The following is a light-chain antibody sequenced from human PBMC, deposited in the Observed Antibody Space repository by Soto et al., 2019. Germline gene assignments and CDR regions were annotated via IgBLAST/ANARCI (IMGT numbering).Light chain of an antibody. CDR3: SSYRSSSTVYV. CDR2: DVS. Sequence: QSVLTQPASVSGSPGQSITISCTGTSSDVGGYNYVSWYQQHPGEAPKLLIYDVSNRPSGVSNRFSGSKSGNTASLTISGLQAEDEADYYCSSYRSSSTVYVFGTGTTVTV. V-gene: IGLV2-14*01. J-gene: IGLJ1*01. CDR1: SSDVGGYNY.